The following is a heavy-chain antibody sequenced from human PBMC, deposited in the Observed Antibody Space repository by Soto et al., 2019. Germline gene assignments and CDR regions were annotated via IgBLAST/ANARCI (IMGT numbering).Heavy chain of an antibody. V-gene: IGHV3-30-3*01. Sequence: GGSLRLSCAASGFTFSSYAMHWVRQAPGKGLEWVAVISYDGSNKYYADSVKGRFTISRDNSKNTLYLQMNSLRAEDTAVYYCARAEAPLWFGGYWGQETLVTVSS. D-gene: IGHD3-10*01. CDR2: ISYDGSNK. CDR3: ARAEAPLWFGGY. J-gene: IGHJ4*02. CDR1: GFTFSSYA.